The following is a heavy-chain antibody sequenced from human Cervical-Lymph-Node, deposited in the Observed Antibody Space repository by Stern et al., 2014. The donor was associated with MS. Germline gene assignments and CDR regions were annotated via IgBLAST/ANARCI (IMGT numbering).Heavy chain of an antibody. V-gene: IGHV4-4*02. J-gene: IGHJ6*02. CDR2: VYHSGST. D-gene: IGHD2-15*01. CDR3: ARGSSGGSGYGMDV. CDR1: GGSVRSRNW. Sequence: VQLVESGPGLVKPSGTLSLTCAVSGGSVRSRNWWHWVRQSPGKGLEWIGKVYHSGSTHSNPSLKSRVIISIDKSKNHLSLNLTSVTAADTAVYYCARGSSGGSGYGMDVWGQGTTIIVSS.